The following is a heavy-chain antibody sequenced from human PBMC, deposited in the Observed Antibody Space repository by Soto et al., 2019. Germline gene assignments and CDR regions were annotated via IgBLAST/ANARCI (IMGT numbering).Heavy chain of an antibody. Sequence: QVQLVQSGAEVKKPGASVKVSCKASGYTFTSYDINWVRQATGQGLEWMGWMNPNSGKTGYEKKFQARVTMTRNTYNTTAYMELSILRSEDTAVYYCARERVGWFDPWGQGTLVTVSS. J-gene: IGHJ5*02. D-gene: IGHD1-26*01. CDR2: MNPNSGKT. V-gene: IGHV1-8*01. CDR3: ARERVGWFDP. CDR1: GYTFTSYD.